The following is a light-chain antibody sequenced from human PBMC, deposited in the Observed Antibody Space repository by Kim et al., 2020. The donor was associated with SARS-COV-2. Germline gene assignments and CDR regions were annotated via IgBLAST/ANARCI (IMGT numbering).Light chain of an antibody. CDR3: QQSYSLPLT. Sequence: ASIGDKVTITCRASQSLTTYFNWYQQKPGKAPRLLISATSRLQSGVPSRFSGSGSGSVFTLTISNLEPEDIAIYYCQQSYSLPLTFGGGTKVEIK. CDR2: ATS. CDR1: QSLTTY. J-gene: IGKJ4*01. V-gene: IGKV1-39*01.